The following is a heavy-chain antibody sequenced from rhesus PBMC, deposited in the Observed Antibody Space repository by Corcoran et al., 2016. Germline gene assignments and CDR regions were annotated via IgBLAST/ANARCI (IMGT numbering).Heavy chain of an antibody. CDR1: GFTFGDYG. CDR2: ISSASSYI. Sequence: GGSLRLSCAASGFTFGDYGMHWVRQAPGKGLEWVSSISSASSYIYYADSVKGRFTISRDNAKNSLSLQMSGLRAEDTAVYYCTSGDGSWDFLDSWGQGVVVTVSS. D-gene: IGHD6-25*01. J-gene: IGHJ6*01. V-gene: IGHV3-183*01. CDR3: TSGDGSWDFLDS.